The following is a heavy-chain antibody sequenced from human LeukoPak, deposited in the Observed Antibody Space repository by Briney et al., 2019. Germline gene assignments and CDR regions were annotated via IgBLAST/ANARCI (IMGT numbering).Heavy chain of an antibody. CDR1: GYTFTGYY. CDR2: INPNSGGT. Sequence: ASVKVSCKASGYTFTGYYMHWVRQAPGQGLEWMGWINPNSGGTNYAQKFQGRVTMTRDTSISTAYMELSRLRSDDTAVYYCARVGPAATSYFDYWGQGTLVTVSS. J-gene: IGHJ4*02. D-gene: IGHD2-2*01. V-gene: IGHV1-2*02. CDR3: ARVGPAATSYFDY.